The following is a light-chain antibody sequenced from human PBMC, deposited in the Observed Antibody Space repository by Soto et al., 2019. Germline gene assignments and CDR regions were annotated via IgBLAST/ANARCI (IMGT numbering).Light chain of an antibody. V-gene: IGLV2-8*01. J-gene: IGLJ1*01. CDR1: SSDVGDYNY. CDR2: EVS. Sequence: QSALTQPPSASGSPGQSVTISCTGTSSDVGDYNYVSWYQQHPGKAPKLMIYEVSKRPSGVPDRFSGSKSGNTASLTVSGLQVEDEADYYCSSYAGSNRVFGTGTKVTVL. CDR3: SSYAGSNRV.